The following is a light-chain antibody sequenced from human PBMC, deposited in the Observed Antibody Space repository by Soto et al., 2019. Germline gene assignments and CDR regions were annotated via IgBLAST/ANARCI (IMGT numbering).Light chain of an antibody. J-gene: IGKJ5*01. CDR2: DAY. CDR3: QQRHMWPIT. CDR1: QSFRGL. Sequence: EVVLTQSPVTLSLSPGERATLSCRASQSFRGLLAWYQQKPGQAPRLLIYDAYNRATGIPSRFSGSGSGTDFTLTISSLGPEDSAVYYCQQRHMWPITFGQGTRLEIK. V-gene: IGKV3-11*01.